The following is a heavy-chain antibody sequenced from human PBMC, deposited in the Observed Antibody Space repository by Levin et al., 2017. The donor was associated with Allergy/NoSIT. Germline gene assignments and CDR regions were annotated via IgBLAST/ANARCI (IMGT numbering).Heavy chain of an antibody. Sequence: VASVKVSCRVSGKTLTELSNHWVRQAPGKGLEWMGGFNPEHGNTIYAQNFQGRVTMTEDTSTDTAYMELSSLTSEDTAVYYCATTHRGNYNYYGLDDWGQGTTVTVSS. V-gene: IGHV1-24*01. CDR3: ATTHRGNYNYYGLDD. J-gene: IGHJ6*02. CDR1: GKTLTELS. CDR2: FNPEHGNT.